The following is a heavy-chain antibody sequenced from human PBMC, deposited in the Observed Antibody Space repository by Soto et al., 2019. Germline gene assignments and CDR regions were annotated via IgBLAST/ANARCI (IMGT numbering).Heavy chain of an antibody. Sequence: SETLSLTCAVSGYSISSGYYWGWIRQPPGKGLEWIGSIYHSGSTYYNPSLKSRVTISVDTSKNQFSLKLSSVTAADTAVYYCARDLWKLDYWGQGTLVTVSS. CDR2: IYHSGST. CDR1: GYSISSGYY. CDR3: ARDLWKLDY. V-gene: IGHV4-38-2*02. D-gene: IGHD1-1*01. J-gene: IGHJ4*02.